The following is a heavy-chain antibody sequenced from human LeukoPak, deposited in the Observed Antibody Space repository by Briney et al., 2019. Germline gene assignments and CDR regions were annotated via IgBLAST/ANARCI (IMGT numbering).Heavy chain of an antibody. CDR1: GGSFSSYY. V-gene: IGHV4-59*08. CDR2: IDYSGST. J-gene: IGHJ4*02. CDR3: ARHGSDWTFDY. D-gene: IGHD6-19*01. Sequence: SETLSLTCTVSGGSFSSYYWSWIRQSSGKGLEWIGYIDYSGSTIYNPSLKSQFTISVDTSKNQFSLNLSSVTAADTAVYYCARHGSDWTFDYWGQGTLVTVSS.